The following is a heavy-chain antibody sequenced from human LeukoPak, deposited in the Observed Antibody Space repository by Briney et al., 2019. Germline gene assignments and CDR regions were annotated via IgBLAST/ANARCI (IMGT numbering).Heavy chain of an antibody. CDR3: ARDLFGYSSSSPDY. V-gene: IGHV1-2*02. Sequence: WASVKVSCKASGYTFTSYDINWVRQATGQGLEWMGWINPNSGGTNYAQKFQGRVTMTRDTSISTAYMELSRLRSDDTAVYYCARDLFGYSSSSPDYWGQGTLVTVSS. CDR1: GYTFTSYD. CDR2: INPNSGGT. D-gene: IGHD6-13*01. J-gene: IGHJ4*02.